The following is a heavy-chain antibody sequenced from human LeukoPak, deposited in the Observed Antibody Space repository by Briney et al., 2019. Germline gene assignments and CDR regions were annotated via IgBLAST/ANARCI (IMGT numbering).Heavy chain of an antibody. J-gene: IGHJ5*02. CDR3: AARRAFGVTPSWFAP. CDR2: IYYSGGT. Sequence: SETLSLTCTVSGGSISSHYGSWIRQPPGKGLEWIGYIYYSGGTNYNPCLKCRVTISVDTSKSKFSLKLSSVPAADTVVYYCAARRAFGVTPSWFAPWGEGSLVTVSS. V-gene: IGHV4-59*11. CDR1: GGSISSHY. D-gene: IGHD3-3*01.